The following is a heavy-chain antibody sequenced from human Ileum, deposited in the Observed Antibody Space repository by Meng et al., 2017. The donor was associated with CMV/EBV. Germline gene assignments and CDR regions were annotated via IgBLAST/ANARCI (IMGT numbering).Heavy chain of an antibody. Sequence: QVQLEESGPGLVKPSGTLSLTCTVSGDSMSSYCWSWIRQPPGKGLEWIGYMCYNGDTNYNPSLKSRVTISGDTSKNQFSLKLSSVTAADTAVYYCALRGSAAGTFQYWGQGTLVTVSS. CDR1: GDSMSSYC. CDR3: ALRGSAAGTFQY. V-gene: IGHV4-59*01. D-gene: IGHD6-13*01. CDR2: MCYNGDT. J-gene: IGHJ1*01.